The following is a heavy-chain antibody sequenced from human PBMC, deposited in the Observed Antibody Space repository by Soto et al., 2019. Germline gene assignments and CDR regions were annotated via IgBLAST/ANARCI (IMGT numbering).Heavy chain of an antibody. V-gene: IGHV4-30-2*01. CDR1: GGSISSGGYS. CDR2: IYHSGST. J-gene: IGHJ4*02. D-gene: IGHD2-2*01. CDR3: ARLVPTYCSSTSCYDDY. Sequence: PSETLSLTCAVSGGSISSGGYSWSWIRQPPGKGLEWIGYIYHSGSTNYSPSFQGHVTISADKSISTAYLQWSSLKASDTAMYYCARLVPTYCSSTSCYDDYWGQGTLVTVSS.